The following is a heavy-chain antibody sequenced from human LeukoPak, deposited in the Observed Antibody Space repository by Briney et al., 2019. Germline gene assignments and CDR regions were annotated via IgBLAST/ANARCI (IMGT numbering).Heavy chain of an antibody. CDR3: ARRPWRVTVDD. V-gene: IGHV4-39*01. D-gene: IGHD1-14*01. CDR2: IYYSGST. J-gene: IGHJ4*02. Sequence: PSETLSLTRTVSVDSISSSSYYGGWIRQPPGKGLEWIGSIYYSGSTYYNPSLKSRVPISVDTSKNQFSLKLSSVTAADTAVYYCARRPWRVTVDDWGKGTLVTVCS. CDR1: VDSISSSSYY.